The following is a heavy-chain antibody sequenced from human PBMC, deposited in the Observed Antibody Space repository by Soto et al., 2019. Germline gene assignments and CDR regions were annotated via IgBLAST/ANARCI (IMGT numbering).Heavy chain of an antibody. D-gene: IGHD3-22*01. CDR2: IYSRGNT. CDR3: ARQAVYYDSSGYLDY. CDR1: GGSMSSYY. J-gene: IGHJ4*02. Sequence: SETLSLTCTVSGGSMSSYYWTWIRQPPGKGLEWIGYIYSRGNTNYNPSLKSRVTISVDTSTNQFSLKLSSVSAADTAVYYCARQAVYYDSSGYLDYWGQGALVTVSS. V-gene: IGHV4-59*01.